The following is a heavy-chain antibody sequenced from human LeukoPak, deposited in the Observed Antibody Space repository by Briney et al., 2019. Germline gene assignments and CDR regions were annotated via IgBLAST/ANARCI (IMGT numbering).Heavy chain of an antibody. Sequence: PSETLSLTCTVSGGSISSSSYSWGWIRQPAGKGLEWIGSIYYSGSTYYNPSLKSRVTISVDTSKNQFSLKLSSVTAADTAVYYCASLDTAMETYYYYGMDVWGQGTTVTVSS. CDR1: GGSISSSSYS. D-gene: IGHD5-18*01. V-gene: IGHV4-39*01. CDR2: IYYSGST. J-gene: IGHJ6*02. CDR3: ASLDTAMETYYYYGMDV.